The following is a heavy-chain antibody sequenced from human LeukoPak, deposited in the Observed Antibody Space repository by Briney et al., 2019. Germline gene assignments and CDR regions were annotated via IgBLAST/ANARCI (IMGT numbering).Heavy chain of an antibody. CDR2: INDYTGNT. V-gene: IGHV4-34*01. CDR3: ARGRIAKIVVVHSFHYGMDV. Sequence: SETLSLTCDVFGVSFSDYFWTWTPQSPGKGREWLGEINDYTGNTNYNPSLNSRVSISLEKSKNQFSLELRSVTAADTAVYYCARGRIAKIVVVHSFHYGMDVWGQGTTVTVSS. D-gene: IGHD3-22*01. J-gene: IGHJ6*02. CDR1: GVSFSDYF.